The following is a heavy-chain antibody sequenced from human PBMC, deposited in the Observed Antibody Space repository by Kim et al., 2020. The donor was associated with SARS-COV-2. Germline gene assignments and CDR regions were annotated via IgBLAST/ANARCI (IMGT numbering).Heavy chain of an antibody. V-gene: IGHV4-59*01. CDR2: VFDSGST. J-gene: IGHJ2*01. CDR1: GGSISYYY. D-gene: IGHD3-22*01. Sequence: SETLSLTCTVSGGSISYYYWSWIRQPPGKGLEWIGYVFDSGSTNYNPSLKSRVTISLDTSKKQFSLQLTSVTAGDTAVYYCARGKYYYDGSGNPRFWYFDLWGRGTLVTVSS. CDR3: ARGKYYYDGSGNPRFWYFDL.